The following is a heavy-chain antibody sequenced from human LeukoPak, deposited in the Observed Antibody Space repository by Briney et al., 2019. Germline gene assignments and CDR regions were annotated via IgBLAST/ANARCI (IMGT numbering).Heavy chain of an antibody. CDR1: GYTFTGYY. CDR2: INPNSGGT. V-gene: IGHV1-2*02. J-gene: IGHJ4*02. D-gene: IGHD1-26*01. Sequence: GASVKVSCKASGYTFTGYYMHWVRQAPGQGLEWMGWINPNSGGTNYAQKFQGRVTMTRDTSISTAYMELSRLRSDDTAMYYCARVRYSGSYLFDYWGQGTLVTVSS. CDR3: ARVRYSGSYLFDY.